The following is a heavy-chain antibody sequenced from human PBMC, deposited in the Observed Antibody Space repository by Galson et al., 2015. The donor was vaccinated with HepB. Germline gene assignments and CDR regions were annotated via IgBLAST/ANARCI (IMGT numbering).Heavy chain of an antibody. Sequence: QSGAEVKKPGESLRISCKGSGYSFTSYWISWVRQMPGKGLEWMGRIDPSDSYTNYSPSFQGHVTISADKSISTAYLQWSSLKASDTAMYYCASTGYSSGWRDAFDIWGQGTMVTVSS. J-gene: IGHJ3*02. V-gene: IGHV5-10-1*01. CDR1: GYSFTSYW. CDR2: IDPSDSYT. D-gene: IGHD6-19*01. CDR3: ASTGYSSGWRDAFDI.